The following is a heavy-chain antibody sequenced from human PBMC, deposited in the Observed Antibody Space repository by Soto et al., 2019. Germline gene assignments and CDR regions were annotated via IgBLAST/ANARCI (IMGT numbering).Heavy chain of an antibody. CDR1: GFTFSSYG. V-gene: IGHV3-33*01. CDR3: ARDVMVRGVFCMDV. CDR2: IWYDGSNK. J-gene: IGHJ6*02. D-gene: IGHD3-10*01. Sequence: QVQLVESGGGVVQPGRSLRLSCAASGFTFSSYGMHWVRQAPGKGLEWVAVIWYDGSNKYYADSVKGRFTISRDNSKNPLYLPMNSLRAEDTAVYYWARDVMVRGVFCMDVWGQGTTVTVS.